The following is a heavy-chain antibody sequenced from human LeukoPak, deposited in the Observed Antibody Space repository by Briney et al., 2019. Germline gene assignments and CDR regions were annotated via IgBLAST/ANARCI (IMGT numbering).Heavy chain of an antibody. J-gene: IGHJ5*02. Sequence: ASVKVSCKASGYTFTSYYMHWVRQAPGQGLEWMGIVNPSGGSTSYAQKFQGRVTMTRDMSTSTVYMELSSLRSEDTAVYYCAREDYYDFWSGYYTGYNWFDPWGQGTLVTVSS. V-gene: IGHV1-46*01. D-gene: IGHD3-3*01. CDR3: AREDYYDFWSGYYTGYNWFDP. CDR1: GYTFTSYY. CDR2: VNPSGGST.